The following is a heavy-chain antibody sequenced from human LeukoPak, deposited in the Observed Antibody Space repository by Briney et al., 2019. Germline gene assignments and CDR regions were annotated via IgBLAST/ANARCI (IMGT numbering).Heavy chain of an antibody. CDR3: ARDGYYDSSGYYEDAFDI. J-gene: IGHJ3*02. Sequence: SETLSLTCTVPGGSISSYYWSWIRQPAGKGLEWIGRIYTSGSTNYNPSLKSRVTMSVDTSKNQFSLKLSSVTAADTAVYYCARDGYYDSSGYYEDAFDIWGQGTMVTVSS. CDR1: GGSISSYY. D-gene: IGHD3-22*01. CDR2: IYTSGST. V-gene: IGHV4-4*07.